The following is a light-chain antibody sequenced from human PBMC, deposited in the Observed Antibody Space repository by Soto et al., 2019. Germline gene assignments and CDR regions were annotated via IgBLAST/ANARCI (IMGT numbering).Light chain of an antibody. Sequence: EIVLTQSPATLSLSPGERATLSCRASQDIYTYLAWYQQKPGQAPRVLIYDASKRAPGIPARFSGSGSGTDYTLTISSLEPEDFAVYHCQQRANWPITFGQGTRLEIK. J-gene: IGKJ5*01. V-gene: IGKV3-11*01. CDR2: DAS. CDR3: QQRANWPIT. CDR1: QDIYTY.